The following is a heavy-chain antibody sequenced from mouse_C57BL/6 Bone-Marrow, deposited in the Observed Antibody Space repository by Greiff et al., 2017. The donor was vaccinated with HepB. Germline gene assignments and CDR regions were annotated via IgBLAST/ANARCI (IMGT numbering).Heavy chain of an antibody. Sequence: VQLQQSGAELVKPGASVKLSCKASGYTFTSYWMQWVKQRPGQGLEWIGEIDPSDSYTNYNQKFKGKATLTVDTSSSTAYMQLSGLTSEDSAVYYCARDGNGFAYWGQGTLVTVSA. J-gene: IGHJ3*01. CDR3: ARDGNGFAY. V-gene: IGHV1-50*01. CDR1: GYTFTSYW. D-gene: IGHD1-1*01. CDR2: IDPSDSYT.